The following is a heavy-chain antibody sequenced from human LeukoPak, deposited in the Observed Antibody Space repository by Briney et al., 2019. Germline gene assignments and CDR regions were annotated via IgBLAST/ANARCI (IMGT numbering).Heavy chain of an antibody. J-gene: IGHJ4*02. CDR3: ARVQVRWYYFDY. D-gene: IGHD6-13*01. Sequence: ASVKVSCKASGYTFTGYYMHWVRQAPGQGLEWMGWINPNSGGTNYAQKFQGRVTMTRDTSISTAYMELSRLRPDDTAVYYCARVQVRWYYFDYWGQGTLVTVSS. V-gene: IGHV1-2*02. CDR2: INPNSGGT. CDR1: GYTFTGYY.